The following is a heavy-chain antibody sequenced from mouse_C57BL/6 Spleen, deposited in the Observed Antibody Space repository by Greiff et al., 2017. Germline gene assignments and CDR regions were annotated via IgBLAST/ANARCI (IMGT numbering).Heavy chain of an antibody. CDR1: GYSFTSYY. V-gene: IGHV1-66*01. CDR3: ARPHYGSSFDY. D-gene: IGHD1-1*01. CDR2: ISPGSGNT. J-gene: IGHJ2*01. Sequence: QVQLQQSGPELVKPGASVKISCKASGYSFTSYYIHWVKQRPGQGLEWIGWISPGSGNTKYNEKFKGKATLTADTSSSTAYMQLSSLTSEDSAVYYCARPHYGSSFDYWGQGTTLTVAT.